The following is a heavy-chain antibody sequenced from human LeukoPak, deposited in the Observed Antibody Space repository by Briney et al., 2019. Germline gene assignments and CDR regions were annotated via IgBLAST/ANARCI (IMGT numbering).Heavy chain of an antibody. V-gene: IGHV3-7*01. Sequence: QPGGSLRLSCAASGFTFTTYYMTWVRQAPGKGLEWLANISQDGRTKYYADSVEGRFAISRDNAINSVFLQVNSVRAEDTAVYYCARENWSNDYWGQGTLVTVSS. CDR2: ISQDGRTK. CDR1: GFTFTTYY. D-gene: IGHD1-1*01. J-gene: IGHJ4*02. CDR3: ARENWSNDY.